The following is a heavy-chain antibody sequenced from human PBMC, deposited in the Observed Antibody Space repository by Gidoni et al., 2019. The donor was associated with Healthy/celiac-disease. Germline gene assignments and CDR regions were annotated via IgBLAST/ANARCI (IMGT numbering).Heavy chain of an antibody. Sequence: EVKLLESGGGWVHPGGSLRLSCAASGCTFSSYAMSWVRPAPGKGLVWVAAISGSGGSTYYAASVKGRFTISRDNSKNTMYLKMNSLSAEDTVVYYCAKRARLQEVYDYFDYWGQGTLVTVSS. CDR3: AKRARLQEVYDYFDY. J-gene: IGHJ4*02. D-gene: IGHD4-4*01. V-gene: IGHV3-23*01. CDR1: GCTFSSYA. CDR2: ISGSGGST.